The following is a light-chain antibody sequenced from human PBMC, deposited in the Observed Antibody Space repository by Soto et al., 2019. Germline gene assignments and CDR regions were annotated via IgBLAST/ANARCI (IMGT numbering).Light chain of an antibody. CDR2: EAT. CDR3: EQYNTYPWT. Sequence: DVQMTQSPSTLSASVGNRVTITCRASQSINSWLAWYQQKPGEAPKFLIYEATSLESGVPSRFSGSGSGTDFTLNISSLQPDDLATYYCEQYNTYPWTFGQGTKVDIK. J-gene: IGKJ1*01. CDR1: QSINSW. V-gene: IGKV1-5*03.